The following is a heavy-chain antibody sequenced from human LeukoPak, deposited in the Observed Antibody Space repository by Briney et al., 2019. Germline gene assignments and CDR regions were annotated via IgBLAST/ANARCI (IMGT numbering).Heavy chain of an antibody. CDR3: ARQPGYYGSGSYFDY. V-gene: IGHV5-51*01. D-gene: IGHD3-10*01. J-gene: IGHJ4*02. CDR2: IYPGDSDT. CDR1: GYSFTSYW. Sequence: PGESLKISWKGSGYSFTSYWIGWVRQLPGKGLEWRGTIYPGDSDTRYSPSFQGQVTISADKSISTAYLQWSSLKASDTAMYYCARQPGYYGSGSYFDYWGQGTLVTVSS.